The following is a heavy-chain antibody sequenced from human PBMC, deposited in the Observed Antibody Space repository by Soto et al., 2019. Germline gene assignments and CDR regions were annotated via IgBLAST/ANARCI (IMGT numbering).Heavy chain of an antibody. J-gene: IGHJ4*02. CDR2: ISSSSSYT. Sequence: GGSLRLSCAASGFTFSDYYMSWIRQAPGKGLEWVSYISSSSSYTNYADSVKDRFTISRDNAKNSLYLQMNSLRAEDTAVYYCARVRAYYYDSSGYYFDYWGQGTLVTVSS. CDR3: ARVRAYYYDSSGYYFDY. CDR1: GFTFSDYY. V-gene: IGHV3-11*06. D-gene: IGHD3-22*01.